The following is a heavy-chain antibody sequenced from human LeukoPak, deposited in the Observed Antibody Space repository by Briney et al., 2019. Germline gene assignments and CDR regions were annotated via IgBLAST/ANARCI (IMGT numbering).Heavy chain of an antibody. V-gene: IGHV3-9*01. CDR2: ISWNSGSI. D-gene: IGHD6-6*01. CDR1: GFTFDDYA. J-gene: IGHJ6*02. Sequence: GRSLRLSCAASGFTFDDYAMHWVRQAPGKGLEWVSGISWNSGSIGYADSVKGRFTISRDNAKNSLYLQMNSLRAEDTALYYCAKDNQVWIAARPGGMDVWGQGTTVTVSS. CDR3: AKDNQVWIAARPGGMDV.